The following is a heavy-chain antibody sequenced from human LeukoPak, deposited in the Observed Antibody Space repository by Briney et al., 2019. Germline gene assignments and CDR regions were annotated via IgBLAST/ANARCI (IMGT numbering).Heavy chain of an antibody. CDR2: ISYDGSNK. CDR1: GFTFSSYG. CDR3: AKDLVRRYYGSGSYSPFDY. J-gene: IGHJ4*02. Sequence: GGSLRLSCAASGFTFSSYGMHWVRQAPGKGLGWVAVISYDGSNKYYADSVKCRFTISRDNSKNTLYLQLNSLRAEDTAVYYCAKDLVRRYYGSGSYSPFDYWGQGTLVTVSS. V-gene: IGHV3-30*18. D-gene: IGHD3-10*01.